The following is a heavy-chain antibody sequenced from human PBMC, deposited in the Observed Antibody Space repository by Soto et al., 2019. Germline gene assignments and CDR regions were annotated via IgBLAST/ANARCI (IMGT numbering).Heavy chain of an antibody. D-gene: IGHD6-13*01. Sequence: EVQLVQSGAEVKKPGESLRISCKGSGYSFTSYWINWVRQMPGKGLEWMGRIDPNDFYTSYSPSFQGHVTISVDKSISTAYVQWSSLRASDTAMYYCAREQQLVPDFWAQGTLVTVSS. CDR2: IDPNDFYT. CDR1: GYSFTSYW. CDR3: AREQQLVPDF. J-gene: IGHJ4*02. V-gene: IGHV5-10-1*03.